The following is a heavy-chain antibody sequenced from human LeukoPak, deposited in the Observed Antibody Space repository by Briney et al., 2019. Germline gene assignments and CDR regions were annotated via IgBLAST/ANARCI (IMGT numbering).Heavy chain of an antibody. CDR1: GFTFSSYG. CDR2: IWYDGSNK. Sequence: PGGSLRLSCAASGFTFSSYGMHWVRQAPGKGLEWVAVIWYDGSNKYYADSVKGRFTISRDNAKNSLSLQMNSLRAEDTAVYYCAREGSCGSGSYGAFDIWGQGTVVTVSS. V-gene: IGHV3-33*01. CDR3: AREGSCGSGSYGAFDI. D-gene: IGHD3-10*01. J-gene: IGHJ3*02.